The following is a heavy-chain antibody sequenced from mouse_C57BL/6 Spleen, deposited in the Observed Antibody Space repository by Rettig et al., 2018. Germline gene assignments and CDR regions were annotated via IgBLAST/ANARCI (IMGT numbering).Heavy chain of an antibody. D-gene: IGHD2-4*01. V-gene: IGHV1-52*01. CDR3: AREEITYYHVMDY. CDR2: IDPSDSET. Sequence: QVQLQQPGAELVRPGSSVKLSCKASGYTFTSYWMHWVKQRPTQGLEWIGNIDPSDSETHFNQKFKDKATLTVDKSSSTVYMQLSSLTSEDSAVYYCAREEITYYHVMDYWGQGTSVTVSS. CDR1: GYTFTSYW. J-gene: IGHJ4*01.